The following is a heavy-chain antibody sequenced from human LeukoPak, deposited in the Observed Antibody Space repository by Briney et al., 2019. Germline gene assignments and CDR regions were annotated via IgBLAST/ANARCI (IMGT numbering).Heavy chain of an antibody. CDR1: GFTVSSNF. V-gene: IGHV3-53*01. CDR3: ARDVGGIFDS. D-gene: IGHD6-13*01. CDR2: IYSGGDT. Sequence: GLSLRLSCAASGFTVSSNFMTWVRQAPGKGLEWVSIIYSGGDTYYADSVKGRFTISRDNSKNTLYLQMNSLRAEDTAVYYCARDVGGIFDSWGQGTLVTVSS. J-gene: IGHJ4*02.